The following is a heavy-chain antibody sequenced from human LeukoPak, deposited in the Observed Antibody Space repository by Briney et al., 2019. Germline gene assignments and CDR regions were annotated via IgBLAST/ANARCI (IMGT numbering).Heavy chain of an antibody. V-gene: IGHV3-30-3*02. CDR2: ISYDGSNK. CDR1: GYTFSSHA. Sequence: GGSLRLSCAASGYTFSSHAMHWVRQAPGKGLEWVAVISYDGSNKYYADSVKGRFTISRDNSKNTLYLQMNSLRAEDTAVYYCAKTFGHTVYYGMDVWGQGTTVTVSS. J-gene: IGHJ6*02. CDR3: AKTFGHTVYYGMDV. D-gene: IGHD2-2*02.